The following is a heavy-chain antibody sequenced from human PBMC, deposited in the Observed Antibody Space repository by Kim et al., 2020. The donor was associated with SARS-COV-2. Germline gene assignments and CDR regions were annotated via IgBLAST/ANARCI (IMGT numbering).Heavy chain of an antibody. V-gene: IGHV3-23*01. CDR2: IAGGDGTT. J-gene: IGHJ4*02. CDR3: MKGGWGWLWHH. CDR1: GFTFTDNA. D-gene: IGHD3-22*01. Sequence: GGSLRLSCTTSGFTFTDNAMRWVRQAPGKGLEWVSGIAGGDGTTYYLDSVKGRFTISRDNSKNTLFLQVGNLRADDTAVYYCMKGGWGWLWHHGGQGTL.